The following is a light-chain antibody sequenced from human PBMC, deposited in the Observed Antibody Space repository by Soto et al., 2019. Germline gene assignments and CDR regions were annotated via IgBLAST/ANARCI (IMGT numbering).Light chain of an antibody. V-gene: IGLV2-8*01. CDR3: SSYAGGNNLV. CDR2: EVS. Sequence: QSALTQPASVSGSPGQSITISCTGTSSDVGGYNYVSWYQHHPGKAPKLMIYEVSKRPSGVPDRFSGSKSGNTASLTVSGLQAEDEADYYCSSYAGGNNLVFGGGTKLTVL. CDR1: SSDVGGYNY. J-gene: IGLJ2*01.